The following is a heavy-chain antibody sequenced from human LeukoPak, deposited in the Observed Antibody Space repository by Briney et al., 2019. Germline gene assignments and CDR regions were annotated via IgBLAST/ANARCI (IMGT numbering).Heavy chain of an antibody. D-gene: IGHD6-19*01. V-gene: IGHV4-59*01. CDR3: ARSRSAWYSSGAKDY. Sequence: PSETLSLTCTVSGGSISSYYWSWIRQPPGKGLEWIGYIYYSGSTNYNPSLKSRVTISVDTSKNQFSLKLSSVTAADTAVCYCARSRSAWYSSGAKDYWGQGTLVTVSS. CDR2: IYYSGST. J-gene: IGHJ4*02. CDR1: GGSISSYY.